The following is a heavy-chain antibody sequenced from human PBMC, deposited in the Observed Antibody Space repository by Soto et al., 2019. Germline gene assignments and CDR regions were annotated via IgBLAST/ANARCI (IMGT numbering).Heavy chain of an antibody. CDR3: ARSPDSSGYYPRRYYYGMDV. CDR1: GGSISSSNL. D-gene: IGHD3-22*01. Sequence: SETLSLTCAVSGGSISSSNLWSWVRQPPGKGLEWIGEIYHSGSTNYNPSLKSRVPISVDKSKNQFSLKLSSVTAADTAVYYCARSPDSSGYYPRRYYYGMDVWGQGTTVTVSS. J-gene: IGHJ6*02. V-gene: IGHV4-4*02. CDR2: IYHSGST.